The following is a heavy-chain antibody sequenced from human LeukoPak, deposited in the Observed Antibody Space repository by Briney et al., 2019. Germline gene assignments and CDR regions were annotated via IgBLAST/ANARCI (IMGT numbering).Heavy chain of an antibody. D-gene: IGHD3-10*01. CDR1: GFTFSSYG. V-gene: IGHV3-33*01. CDR2: IWYDGSNK. CDR3: ARWDMVRGVMYY. Sequence: GGSLRLSCAASGFTFSSYGMHWVRQAPGKGLEWVAVIWYDGSNKYYADSVKGRFTISRDNSKNTLYLQMNSLRAEDTAVYYCARWDMVRGVMYYWGQGTLVTVSS. J-gene: IGHJ4*02.